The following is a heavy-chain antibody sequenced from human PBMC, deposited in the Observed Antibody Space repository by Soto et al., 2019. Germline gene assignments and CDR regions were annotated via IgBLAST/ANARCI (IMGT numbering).Heavy chain of an antibody. J-gene: IGHJ4*02. CDR1: GGSLSSSNW. V-gene: IGHV4-4*02. CDR2: IYHGGST. CDR3: ARGGLTTVSRFDY. D-gene: IGHD4-17*01. Sequence: SETLSLTCAVSGGSLSSSNWWSWVRQHPGKGLAWVGDIYHGGSTNYNPSHRRRVTISVDKSKNQFSLKLSSVTAADTAVYYCARGGLTTVSRFDYWGQGTLVTVSS.